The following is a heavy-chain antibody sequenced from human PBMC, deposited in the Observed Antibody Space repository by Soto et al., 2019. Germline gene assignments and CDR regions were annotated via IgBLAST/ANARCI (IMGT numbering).Heavy chain of an antibody. CDR3: AKGVDTAMVLHYYYYGMAV. Sequence: KGLEWVSAISGSGGSTYYADSVKGRFTISRDNSKNTLYLQMNSLRAEDTAVYYCAKGVDTAMVLHYYYYGMAVRLQGTTVT. V-gene: IGHV3-23*01. J-gene: IGHJ6*02. D-gene: IGHD5-18*01. CDR2: ISGSGGST.